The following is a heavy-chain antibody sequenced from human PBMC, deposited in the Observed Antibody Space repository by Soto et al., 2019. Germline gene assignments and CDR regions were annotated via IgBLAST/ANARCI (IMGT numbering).Heavy chain of an antibody. J-gene: IGHJ4*02. CDR1: GFTLKAYT. CDR3: AKVTRNHLLFPIGY. Sequence: GGSLRLSCAASGFTLKAYTMHWVRQAPGKGLEWVSLISWDGGSTYYADSVKGRFTISRDNSKNSLYLQMNSLRTEDTALYYCAKVTRNHLLFPIGYWGQGTLVTVSA. D-gene: IGHD2-15*01. V-gene: IGHV3-43*01. CDR2: ISWDGGST.